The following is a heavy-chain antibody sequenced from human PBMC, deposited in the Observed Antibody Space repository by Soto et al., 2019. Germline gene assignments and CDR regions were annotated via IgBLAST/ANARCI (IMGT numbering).Heavy chain of an antibody. CDR1: GFTFSSYS. CDR3: GGYSGAGIWS. J-gene: IGHJ5*02. Sequence: EVQLVESGGGLVQPGGSLRLSCAASGFTFSSYSMHWVRQAPGKGLEYVSAISSNGGTTSYANSVHGRFIIFRDDSKNMLYLQMGSVRAEDMAVHFCGGYSGAGIWSWGQGTLVTVSS. CDR2: ISSNGGTT. V-gene: IGHV3-64*01. D-gene: IGHD1-26*01.